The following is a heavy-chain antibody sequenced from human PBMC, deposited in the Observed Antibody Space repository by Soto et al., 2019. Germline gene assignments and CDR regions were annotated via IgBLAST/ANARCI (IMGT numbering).Heavy chain of an antibody. CDR3: ARDQRVGGAGYYYGMDV. J-gene: IGHJ6*02. CDR2: IYYSGSI. Sequence: QVQLQESGPGLVKPSQTLSLTCTVSGGSISSGGYYWSWIRQHPGKGLEWIGYIYYSGSIYYNPSLKSRVTISVDTSKNQFSLKLSSVTAADTAVYYCARDQRVGGAGYYYGMDVWGQGTTVTVSS. CDR1: GGSISSGGYY. V-gene: IGHV4-31*03. D-gene: IGHD1-26*01.